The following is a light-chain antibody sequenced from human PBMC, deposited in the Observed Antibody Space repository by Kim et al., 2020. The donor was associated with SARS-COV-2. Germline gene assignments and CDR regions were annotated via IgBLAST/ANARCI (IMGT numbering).Light chain of an antibody. J-gene: IGKJ2*01. V-gene: IGKV3-20*01. Sequence: CHGERSHLCCRASQGVSRNYVAWYQQKPGKAPRLIIYDGSNRATGIPDMFSGSGYGTDLTLTISRRGPEDFAVYFCHNYAGSPPYTFGQGTKLEI. CDR2: DGS. CDR1: QGVSRNY. CDR3: HNYAGSPPYT.